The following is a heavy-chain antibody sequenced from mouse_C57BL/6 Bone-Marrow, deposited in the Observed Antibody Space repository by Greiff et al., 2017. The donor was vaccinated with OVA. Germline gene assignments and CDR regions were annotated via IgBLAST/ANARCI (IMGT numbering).Heavy chain of an antibody. Sequence: QVQLQQPGAELVKPGASVKLSCKASGYTFTSYWMQWVNQRPGQGLEWIGEIDPSDSYTNYNQKFKGKATLTVDTSSSTAYMQLSSLTSEDSAVYYCAIGGSSWFAYWGQGTLVTVSA. CDR2: IDPSDSYT. V-gene: IGHV1-50*01. CDR3: AIGGSSWFAY. CDR1: GYTFTSYW. J-gene: IGHJ3*01.